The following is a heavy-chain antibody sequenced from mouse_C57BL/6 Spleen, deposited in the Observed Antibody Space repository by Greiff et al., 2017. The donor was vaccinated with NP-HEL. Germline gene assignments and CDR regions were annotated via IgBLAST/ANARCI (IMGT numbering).Heavy chain of an antibody. D-gene: IGHD4-1*01. CDR1: GFTFTDYY. CDR3: ARTSNEYWYFDV. J-gene: IGHJ1*03. Sequence: EVQVVESGGGLVQPGGSLSLSCAASGFTFTDYYMSWVRQPPGKALEWLGFIRNKANGYTTEYSASVKGRFTISRDNSQSILYLQMNALRAEDSATYYCARTSNEYWYFDVWGTGTTVTVSS. CDR2: IRNKANGYTT. V-gene: IGHV7-3*01.